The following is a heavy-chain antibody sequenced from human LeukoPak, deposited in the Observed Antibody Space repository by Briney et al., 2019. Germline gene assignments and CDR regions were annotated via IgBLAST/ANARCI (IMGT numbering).Heavy chain of an antibody. CDR3: ARGSGRDGYKLDY. J-gene: IGHJ4*02. Sequence: ASVKVSCKASGYTFTSYYMHWVRQAPGQGLEWMGIINPSAGTTAYAQKFQGRVTMTRDTSTSTVYMELSSLRSEDTAVYYCARGSGRDGYKLDYWGQGTLVTVSS. V-gene: IGHV1-46*01. D-gene: IGHD5-24*01. CDR2: INPSAGTT. CDR1: GYTFTSYY.